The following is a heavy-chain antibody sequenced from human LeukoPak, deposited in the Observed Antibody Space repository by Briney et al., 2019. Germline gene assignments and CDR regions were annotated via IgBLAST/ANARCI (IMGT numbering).Heavy chain of an antibody. CDR3: AKMDWNDHYFDF. V-gene: IGHV3-23*01. CDR1: GFTFSSYA. CDR2: IGGSGGNT. D-gene: IGHD1-1*01. J-gene: IGHJ4*02. Sequence: PGGSLRLSCAASGFTFSSYAMSWVRRAPGKGLEWVSAIGGSGGNTYYADSVKGRFTISRDNSKNTLYLQMNTLRAEDTAVYYCAKMDWNDHYFDFWGQGTLVTVSS.